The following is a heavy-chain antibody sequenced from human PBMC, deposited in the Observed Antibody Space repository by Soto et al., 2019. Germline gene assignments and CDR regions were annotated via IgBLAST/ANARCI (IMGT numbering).Heavy chain of an antibody. CDR1: GGSVISGY. CDR2: IYYSGST. J-gene: IGHJ5*02. D-gene: IGHD3-22*01. Sequence: PSGTLCLSCAVAGGSVISGYRSWIRQPPGKGLEWIGYIYYSGSTNYNPSLKSRVTISVDTSKNQFSLKLSSVTATDTAVYYCARWDRGYYYDSSGYPLDPWGQGTLVTVSS. V-gene: IGHV4-59*02. CDR3: ARWDRGYYYDSSGYPLDP.